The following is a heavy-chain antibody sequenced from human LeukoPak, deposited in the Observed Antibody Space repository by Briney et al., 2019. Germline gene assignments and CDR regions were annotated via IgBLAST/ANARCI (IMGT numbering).Heavy chain of an antibody. Sequence: ASVKVSCKASGYTFTSYGISWVRQAPGQGLGWMGWISGYNDNTNYAQKLQGRVTVTTDTSTSTAYMELRSLRSDDTAVYYCARDVYDFWSGYPKFDPWGQGTVVTVSS. J-gene: IGHJ5*02. D-gene: IGHD3-3*01. CDR3: ARDVYDFWSGYPKFDP. CDR2: ISGYNDNT. CDR1: GYTFTSYG. V-gene: IGHV1-18*01.